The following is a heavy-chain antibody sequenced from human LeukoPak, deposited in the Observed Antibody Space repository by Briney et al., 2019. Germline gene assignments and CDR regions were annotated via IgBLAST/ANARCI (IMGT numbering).Heavy chain of an antibody. CDR1: GYSISSGYY. CDR3: ATFWSGYYHFDY. Sequence: PSETLSLTCTVSGYSISSGYYWGWIRQPPGKGLEWIGSIYHSGSTYYNPSLESRVTISVDTSKNQFSLKLSSVTAADTAVYYCATFWSGYYHFDYWGQGTLVTVSS. CDR2: IYHSGST. V-gene: IGHV4-38-2*02. D-gene: IGHD3-3*01. J-gene: IGHJ4*02.